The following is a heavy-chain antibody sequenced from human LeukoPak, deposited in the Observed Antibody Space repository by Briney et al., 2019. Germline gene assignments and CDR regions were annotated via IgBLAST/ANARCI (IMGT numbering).Heavy chain of an antibody. J-gene: IGHJ4*02. CDR1: GFTFSNYA. CDR3: VKDFDY. V-gene: IGHV3-23*01. Sequence: GGSLRLSCAASGFTFSNYAMSWVRQTPGKGLGWVSTIGGSGSPKFYTDSVKGRFTISRDNSRNTLHLQMNSLSAEDSAIYYCVKDFDYWGQGTPVTVSS. CDR2: IGGSGSPK.